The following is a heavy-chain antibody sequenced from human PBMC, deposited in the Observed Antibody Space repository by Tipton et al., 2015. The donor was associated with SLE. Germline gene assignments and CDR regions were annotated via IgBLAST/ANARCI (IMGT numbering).Heavy chain of an antibody. Sequence: TLSLTCTVSGDSFSSTAYYWSWIRQPAGKGMEWIGRVYSTGSTTYNPSLESRLTISVDTSKNQFSLKLTSVTAADTAMYYCARGMVTWRGAIVGVDVWGQGTTVNVSS. V-gene: IGHV4-61*02. CDR1: GDSFSSTAYY. D-gene: IGHD2-21*02. CDR2: VYSTGST. J-gene: IGHJ6*02. CDR3: ARGMVTWRGAIVGVDV.